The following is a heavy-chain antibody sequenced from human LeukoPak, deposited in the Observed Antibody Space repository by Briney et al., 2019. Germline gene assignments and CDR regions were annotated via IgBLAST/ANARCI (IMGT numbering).Heavy chain of an antibody. Sequence: ASVKVSCKASGYTFTSYYMHWVRQAPGQGLEWMGIINPSGGSTSYAQKFQGRVTMTRDTSTSTAYMELRSLRSDDTAVYYCARDRQPFDYWGQGTLVTVSS. CDR3: ARDRQPFDY. J-gene: IGHJ4*02. CDR1: GYTFTSYY. CDR2: INPSGGST. V-gene: IGHV1-46*01. D-gene: IGHD6-13*01.